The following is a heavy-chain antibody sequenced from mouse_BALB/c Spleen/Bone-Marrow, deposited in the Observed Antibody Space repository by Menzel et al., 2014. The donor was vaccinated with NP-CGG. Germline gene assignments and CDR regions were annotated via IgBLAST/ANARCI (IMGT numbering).Heavy chain of an antibody. Sequence: VQLKQSGPELVKPGASVKISCKTSGYTFTEYTMHWVRQSHGKSLEWIGGTNPNNGDTTYNQKLKDKATSTVDKSSSTAYMELRSLTSDDSAVYYCGRAWFAYWGQGTLVTVSA. V-gene: IGHV1-18*01. CDR2: TNPNNGDT. CDR1: GYTFTEYT. CDR3: GRAWFAY. J-gene: IGHJ3*01.